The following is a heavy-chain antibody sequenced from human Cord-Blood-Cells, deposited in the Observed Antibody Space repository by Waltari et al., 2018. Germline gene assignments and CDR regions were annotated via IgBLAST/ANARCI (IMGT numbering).Heavy chain of an antibody. D-gene: IGHD1-26*01. CDR2: INPNSGGT. CDR1: GYTFPGYI. CDR3: ARGELLAPFDY. V-gene: IGHV1-2*04. J-gene: IGHJ4*02. Sequence: VQLVPSGDAVTTPRASVTSSCKASGYTFPGYIMPCVRQAPGQGLEWMGWINPNSGGTNYAQKFQGWVTMTRDTSISTAYMELSRLRSDDTAVYYCARGELLAPFDYWGQGTLVTVSS.